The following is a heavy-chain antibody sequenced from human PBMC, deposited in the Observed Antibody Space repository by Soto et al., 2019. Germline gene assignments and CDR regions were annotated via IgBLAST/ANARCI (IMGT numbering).Heavy chain of an antibody. J-gene: IGHJ4*02. CDR1: GFTFSSYA. CDR2: ISGSGGRT. CDR3: AKDLTGGYSYGYPFDS. D-gene: IGHD5-18*01. V-gene: IGHV3-23*01. Sequence: EVQLLESGGGLVQPGGSLRLSCAASGFTFSSYAMSWVRQAPGKGLEWVSGISGSGGRTYYADCVKGRFTISRDNSKNTLYLQMNSMRAEDTDVYYCAKDLTGGYSYGYPFDSWGQGTLVTVSS.